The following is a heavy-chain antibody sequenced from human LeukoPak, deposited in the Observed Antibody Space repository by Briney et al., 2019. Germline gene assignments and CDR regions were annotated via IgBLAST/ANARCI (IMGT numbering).Heavy chain of an antibody. J-gene: IGHJ4*02. CDR1: GYTFTIYG. D-gene: IGHD3-10*01. Sequence: ASVKVSCTASGYTFTIYGISWVRQAPGQGLEWMGWISDYSGNPNYAQKFQGRVTMTADTFTSTAYMELRSLRSDDTAVYFCARDSLLAAPYTDHWGQGTLVTVSS. V-gene: IGHV1-18*01. CDR3: ARDSLLAAPYTDH. CDR2: ISDYSGNP.